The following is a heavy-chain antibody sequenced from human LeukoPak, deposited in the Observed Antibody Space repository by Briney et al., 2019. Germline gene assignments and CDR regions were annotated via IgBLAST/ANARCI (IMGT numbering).Heavy chain of an antibody. Sequence: SETLSLTCTVSGGSISSGSYYWRWIRQPAGKGLEWIGRIYTSGSPNYNPSLKSRVTISVQTSKTQFSLKLSSVTAADTAVYYCASSPSYDFWSGYYHGNAFDIWGQGTMVTVSS. D-gene: IGHD3-3*01. CDR1: GGSISSGSYY. V-gene: IGHV4-61*02. CDR2: IYTSGSP. CDR3: ASSPSYDFWSGYYHGNAFDI. J-gene: IGHJ3*02.